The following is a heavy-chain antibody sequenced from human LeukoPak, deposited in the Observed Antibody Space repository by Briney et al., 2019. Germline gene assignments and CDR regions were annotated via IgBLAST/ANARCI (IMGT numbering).Heavy chain of an antibody. CDR3: VDYGEH. CDR1: GFTSSSYW. CDR2: ISTDGRTT. Sequence: PGGSLRLPCAASGFTSSSYWMHWVRQAPGQGLVWVSRISTDGRTTTYADSVKGRFTISRDNSKNTLYLQMNSLRTEDTAVYYCVDYGEHWGQGILVTVSS. J-gene: IGHJ1*01. D-gene: IGHD4-17*01. V-gene: IGHV3-74*01.